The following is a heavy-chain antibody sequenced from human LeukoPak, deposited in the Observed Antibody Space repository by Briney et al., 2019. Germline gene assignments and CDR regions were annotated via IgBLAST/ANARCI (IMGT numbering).Heavy chain of an antibody. CDR3: ARGRYDYVWGSYRPYYFDY. J-gene: IGHJ4*02. CDR1: GYTFTGYY. D-gene: IGHD3-16*02. V-gene: IGHV1-8*02. Sequence: GASVKVSCKASGYTFTGYYMHWVRQAPGQGLEWMGWMNPNSGNTGYAQKFQGRVTMTRNTSISTAYMELSSLRSEDTAVYYCARGRYDYVWGSYRPYYFDYWGQGTLVTVSS. CDR2: MNPNSGNT.